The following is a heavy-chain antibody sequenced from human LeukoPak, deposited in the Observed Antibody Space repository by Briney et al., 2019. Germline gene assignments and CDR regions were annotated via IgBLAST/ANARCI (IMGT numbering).Heavy chain of an antibody. Sequence: RGESLKISCKASGYTFTTYWIGWVRQMPGKGLEWMGIIYPGDSDPRYSPSFQGQVTISADKSISTAYLQWSSLKASDSAMYYCVRHGLGSSWFGFDYWGQGTLVTVSS. J-gene: IGHJ4*02. CDR3: VRHGLGSSWFGFDY. CDR2: IYPGDSDP. D-gene: IGHD6-13*01. CDR1: GYTFTTYW. V-gene: IGHV5-51*01.